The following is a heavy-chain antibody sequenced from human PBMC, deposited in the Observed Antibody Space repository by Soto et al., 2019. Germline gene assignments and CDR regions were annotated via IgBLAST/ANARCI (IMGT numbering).Heavy chain of an antibody. CDR3: ARFKNDGGWLYYCYGMDV. J-gene: IGHJ6*02. D-gene: IGHD6-19*01. CDR2: MNPNSGNT. Sequence: QVQLVQSGAEVKKPGASVKVSCKASGYTFTSYDINWVRQATGQGLEWMGWMNPNSGNTGYAQKFQGGVTMTTNTSVTTAYMELSSLRSEDAAVYYCARFKNDGGWLYYCYGMDVWGQGTTVTVSS. CDR1: GYTFTSYD. V-gene: IGHV1-8*01.